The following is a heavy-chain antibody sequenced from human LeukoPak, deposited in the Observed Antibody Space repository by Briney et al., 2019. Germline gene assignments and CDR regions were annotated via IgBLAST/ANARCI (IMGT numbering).Heavy chain of an antibody. CDR3: ARGSHYYDSSGYLYYFDY. CDR1: GGSISSSSYY. J-gene: IGHJ4*02. Sequence: SETLSLTCTVSGGSISSSSYYWGWIRQPPGKGLEWIGSIYYSGSTYYNPSLKSRVTISVDTSKNQFSLKLSSVTAADTAVYYCARGSHYYDSSGYLYYFDYWGQGTLVTVSS. V-gene: IGHV4-39*07. D-gene: IGHD3-22*01. CDR2: IYYSGST.